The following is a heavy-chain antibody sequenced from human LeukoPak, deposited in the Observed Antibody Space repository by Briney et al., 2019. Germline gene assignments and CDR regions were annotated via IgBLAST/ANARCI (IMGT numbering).Heavy chain of an antibody. CDR3: ARGFTFRNYYYYMDV. Sequence: ASVKVSCKASGYTFTGYYMHWVRQAPGQGLEWMGWINPNSGGTTYAQKFQGRVTMTRDTATSTVYMELSSLRSEDTAVYYCARGFTFRNYYYYMDVWGKGTTVTISS. J-gene: IGHJ6*03. CDR2: INPNSGGT. CDR1: GYTFTGYY. D-gene: IGHD3-10*01. V-gene: IGHV1-2*02.